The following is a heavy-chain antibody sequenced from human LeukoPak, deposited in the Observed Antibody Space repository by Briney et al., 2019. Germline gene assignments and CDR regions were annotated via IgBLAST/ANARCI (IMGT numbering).Heavy chain of an antibody. Sequence: SETLSLTCSVSGGSISSYYWSWIRQPPEKGLEWIGYIYYSGSTNYNPSLKSRATISVDTSKNQFSLKLGSIAAADTAVFFFARSLLTGYSFYFDWWGQAALVTVSS. J-gene: IGHJ4*02. V-gene: IGHV4-59*01. CDR2: IYYSGST. CDR1: GGSISSYY. CDR3: ARSLLTGYSFYFDW. D-gene: IGHD3-9*01.